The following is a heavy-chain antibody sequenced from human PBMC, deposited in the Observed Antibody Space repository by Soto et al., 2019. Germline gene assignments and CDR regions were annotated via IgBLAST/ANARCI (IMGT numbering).Heavy chain of an antibody. V-gene: IGHV3-33*01. J-gene: IGHJ6*02. CDR2: IWYDGNDK. CDR1: GFTFSSYG. Sequence: QVQLVESGGGVVQPGRSLRLSCAASGFTFSSYGMHWVRQAPGKGLEWVAVIWYDGNDKYYADSVKGRFTISRDNSRNTLVLQMSSLRAEDTAVYYCARGVGNFYYAMDVWGQGTTVTVSS. D-gene: IGHD7-27*01. CDR3: ARGVGNFYYAMDV.